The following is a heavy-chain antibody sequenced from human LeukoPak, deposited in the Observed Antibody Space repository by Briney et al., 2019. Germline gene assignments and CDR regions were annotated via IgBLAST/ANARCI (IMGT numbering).Heavy chain of an antibody. Sequence: SETLSLTCTVSGYSINSGYYWSWIRQPPGKRLEWIGSIYYSGSTYSNPTLKSRLTISVDTSKNQFSLKLSSVTAADTAVYYCAIPRGPYALFDIWGQGTMVTVSS. J-gene: IGHJ3*02. D-gene: IGHD3-10*01. CDR2: IYYSGST. CDR3: AIPRGPYALFDI. CDR1: GYSINSGYY. V-gene: IGHV4-38-2*02.